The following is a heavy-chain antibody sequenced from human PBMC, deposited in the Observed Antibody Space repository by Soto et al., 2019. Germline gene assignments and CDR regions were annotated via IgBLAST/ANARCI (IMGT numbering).Heavy chain of an antibody. V-gene: IGHV1-18*01. CDR2: ISGYNGNT. CDR1: GYTFTSYG. Sequence: QVQLVQSGAEVKKPGASVKVSCKASGYTFTSYGISWVRQAPGQGLEWMGWISGYNGNTKYAQKLQGRVTMTTDTSTSTAYMELXSXXXXXXXXXXXXXXXXXXXXXXXGQXTLVTVSS. CDR3: XXXXXXXXXXX. J-gene: IGHJ1*01.